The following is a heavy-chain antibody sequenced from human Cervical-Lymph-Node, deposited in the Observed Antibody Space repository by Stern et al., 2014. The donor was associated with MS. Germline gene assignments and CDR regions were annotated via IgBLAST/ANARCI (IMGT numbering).Heavy chain of an antibody. CDR3: ARGYPFFDN. D-gene: IGHD2-15*01. Sequence: VQLVASGAEVKKPGASVKVPCTASGYTFTGYVLHWGRQAPGQGLEWVGWIKPNTGVTKSEQKVPGPVPLPRDTSSNTVYMELNRLKSDDTAVFYCARGYPFFDNWGQGTLVTVSS. CDR2: IKPNTGVT. V-gene: IGHV1-2*02. CDR1: GYTFTGYV. J-gene: IGHJ4*02.